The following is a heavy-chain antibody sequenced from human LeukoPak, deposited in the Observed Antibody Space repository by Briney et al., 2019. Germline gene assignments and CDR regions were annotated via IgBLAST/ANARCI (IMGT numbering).Heavy chain of an antibody. D-gene: IGHD4-4*01. CDR3: ARLTVTTFYYYYGMDV. V-gene: IGHV1-8*01. Sequence: ASVKVSCKASGYTFTSYDINWVRQATGQGLEWMGWMNPNSGNTGYAQKFQGRVTMTRNTSISTAYMELSGLRSEDTAVYYCARLTVTTFYYYYGMDVWGQGTTVTVSS. J-gene: IGHJ6*02. CDR2: MNPNSGNT. CDR1: GYTFTSYD.